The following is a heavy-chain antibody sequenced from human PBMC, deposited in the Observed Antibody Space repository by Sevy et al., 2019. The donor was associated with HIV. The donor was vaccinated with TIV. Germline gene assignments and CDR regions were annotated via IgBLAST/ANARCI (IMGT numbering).Heavy chain of an antibody. CDR1: GGSISSGVYS. V-gene: IGHV4-30-2*01. D-gene: IGHD3-16*01. J-gene: IGHJ3*02. Sequence: SETLSLTCAVSGGSISSGVYSWNWIRQPPGKGLEWIGYIFHTGNTFYNPSLKSRVTVSLDKSGTQFSLRLSSVTAADTAVYYCARDGGTLTTPGSFDIWGQGTMVTVSS. CDR2: IFHTGNT. CDR3: ARDGGTLTTPGSFDI.